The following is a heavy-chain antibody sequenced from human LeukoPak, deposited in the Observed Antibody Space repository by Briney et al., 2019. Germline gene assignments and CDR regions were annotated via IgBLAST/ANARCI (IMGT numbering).Heavy chain of an antibody. V-gene: IGHV3-23*01. Sequence: GGSLRLSCAASGFIFSSYAMTWVRQAPGRGLECLSTISGSGTTTYYVDSVKGRFTVSRDNSKNTLYLQMSSLRAGDTAVYYCAKAGHYGSGSYYSDYWGRGTLVTVSP. CDR1: GFIFSSYA. D-gene: IGHD3-10*01. CDR2: ISGSGTTT. J-gene: IGHJ4*02. CDR3: AKAGHYGSGSYYSDY.